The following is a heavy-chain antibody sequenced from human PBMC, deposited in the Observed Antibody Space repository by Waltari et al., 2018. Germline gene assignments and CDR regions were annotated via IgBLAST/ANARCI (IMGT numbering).Heavy chain of an antibody. Sequence: VQLQQCGARLLEPSEPLSLTCSVYGGSFSGSSWRWIRQPPGKGLEWIGQINHSGSTNYNPSLKSRVTISVDTSKNQFSLKLSSVTAADTAVYYCARGGYYRYFDLWGRGTLVTVSS. CDR1: GGSFSGSS. CDR2: INHSGST. J-gene: IGHJ2*01. CDR3: ARGGYYRYFDL. V-gene: IGHV4-34*01. D-gene: IGHD5-12*01.